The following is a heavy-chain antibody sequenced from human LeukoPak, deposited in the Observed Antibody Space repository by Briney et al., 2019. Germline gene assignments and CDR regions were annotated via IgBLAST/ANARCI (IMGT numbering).Heavy chain of an antibody. CDR3: ARVGSYYDSSGYYPPAGHFDY. CDR1: GYTFTGYY. CDR2: INPNSGGT. J-gene: IGHJ4*02. D-gene: IGHD3-22*01. V-gene: IGHV1-2*02. Sequence: ASVKVSCKASGYTFTGYYMHWVRQAPGQGLEWMGWINPNSGGTNYAQKFQGRVTMTRDTSISTAYMELSRLRSDDTAVYYCARVGSYYDSSGYYPPAGHFDYWGQGTLVTVSS.